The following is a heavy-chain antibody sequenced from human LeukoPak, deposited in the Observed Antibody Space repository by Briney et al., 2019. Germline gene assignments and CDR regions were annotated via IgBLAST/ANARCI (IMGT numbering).Heavy chain of an antibody. CDR2: IIPIFGTA. V-gene: IGHV1-69*13. Sequence: SVKVSCKASGGTFSSYAISWVRQAPGQGLEWMGGIIPIFGTANYAQKFQGRVTITADESTSTAYMELSSLRSEDTAVYYCARGPIEEDYSNFPADYWGQGTLVTVSS. CDR1: GGTFSSYA. D-gene: IGHD4-11*01. J-gene: IGHJ4*02. CDR3: ARGPIEEDYSNFPADY.